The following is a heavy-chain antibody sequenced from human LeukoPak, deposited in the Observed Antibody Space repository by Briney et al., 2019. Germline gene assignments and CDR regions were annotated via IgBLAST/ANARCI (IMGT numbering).Heavy chain of an antibody. J-gene: IGHJ4*02. Sequence: SETLSLTCTVSGYSISSDYYWGWVRQPPGKGLEWIASIYHSGSTHYSPSLKSRVTISRDTSKNQFSLKLSSVTAADTAVYYCARTREGYSSSYYTLRDYWGQGTLVTVSS. CDR1: GYSISSDYY. CDR3: ARTREGYSSSYYTLRDY. V-gene: IGHV4-38-2*02. D-gene: IGHD6-13*01. CDR2: IYHSGST.